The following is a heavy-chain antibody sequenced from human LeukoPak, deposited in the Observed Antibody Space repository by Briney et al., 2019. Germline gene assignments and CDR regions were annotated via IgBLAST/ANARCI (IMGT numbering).Heavy chain of an antibody. CDR1: GYTFTAYY. CDR3: ARDLRSGWYDLDY. D-gene: IGHD6-19*01. V-gene: IGHV1-69*04. J-gene: IGHJ4*02. CDR2: IIPILGIA. Sequence: GASVKVSCKASGYTFTAYYMHWVRQAPGQGPEWMGRIIPILGIANYAQKFQGRVTITADKSTSTAYMELSSLRSEDTAVYYCARDLRSGWYDLDYWGQGTLVTVSS.